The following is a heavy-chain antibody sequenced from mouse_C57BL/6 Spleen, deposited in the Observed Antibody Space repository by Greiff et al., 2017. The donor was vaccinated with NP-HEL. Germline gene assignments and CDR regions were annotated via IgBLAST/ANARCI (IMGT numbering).Heavy chain of an antibody. D-gene: IGHD1-1*01. V-gene: IGHV1-59*01. CDR3: ARAGITTVVVHWYFDV. Sequence: QAQLQQPGAELVRPGTSVKFSCKASGYTFTSYWMNWVKQRPGPGLEWIGEIDPSDSYTNYNRQFKGKATLTVDTSSSTAYMQLSSLTSEDSAVYYCARAGITTVVVHWYFDVWGTGTTVTVSS. J-gene: IGHJ1*03. CDR2: IDPSDSYT. CDR1: GYTFTSYW.